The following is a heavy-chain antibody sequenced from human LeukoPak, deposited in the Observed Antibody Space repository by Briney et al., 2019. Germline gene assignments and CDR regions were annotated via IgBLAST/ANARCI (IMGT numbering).Heavy chain of an antibody. J-gene: IGHJ4*02. CDR2: INQGGSDK. D-gene: IGHD1-14*01. V-gene: IGHV3-7*01. Sequence: PGGSLRLSCAASGFTFSGYWMIWLRQAPGKGLEWVANINQGGSDKYYVDSVKGRFIISRDNANNLLYLQMNSLRGEDTAVYYCTRDRSRAEDDWGQGTLVTVSS. CDR1: GFTFSGYW. CDR3: TRDRSRAEDD.